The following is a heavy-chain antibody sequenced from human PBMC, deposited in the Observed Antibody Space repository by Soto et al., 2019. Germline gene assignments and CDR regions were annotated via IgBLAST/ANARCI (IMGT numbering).Heavy chain of an antibody. Sequence: GGSLRLSCAASGFTFSSYGMNWVRRAPGKGLEWVSFISSSSSTIYYADSVKGRFTISRDDAKNSLYLQMNSLRAEDTAVYYCARVWYYDFWSGYFDYWGQGTLVTVSS. CDR2: ISSSSSTI. CDR1: GFTFSSYG. V-gene: IGHV3-48*01. D-gene: IGHD3-3*01. J-gene: IGHJ4*02. CDR3: ARVWYYDFWSGYFDY.